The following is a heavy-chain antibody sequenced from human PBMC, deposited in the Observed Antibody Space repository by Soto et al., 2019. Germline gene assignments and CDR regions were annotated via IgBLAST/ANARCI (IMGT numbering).Heavy chain of an antibody. V-gene: IGHV3-30*18. D-gene: IGHD4-17*01. CDR2: ISYDGSNK. Sequence: PGGSLRLSCAASGFTFSSYGMHWVRQAPGKGLEWVAVISYDGSNKYYADSVKGRFTISRDKSKNTLYLQMNSLRAEDTALYYCAKDYYGDPHPNAFDIWGQGTMVTVSS. CDR3: AKDYYGDPHPNAFDI. J-gene: IGHJ3*02. CDR1: GFTFSSYG.